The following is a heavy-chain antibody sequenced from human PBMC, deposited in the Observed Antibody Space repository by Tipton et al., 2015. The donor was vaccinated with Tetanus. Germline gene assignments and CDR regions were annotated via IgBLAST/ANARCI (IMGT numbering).Heavy chain of an antibody. V-gene: IGHV3-15*01. CDR1: GGSLSSNY. CDR2: IKRRADGGTT. J-gene: IGHJ4*02. Sequence: LTCTVSGGSLSSNYWTWIRQPAGKGLEWVGRIKRRADGGTTDYPAPVKGRFTISRDESENTLYLQMNSLKTEDTAMYYCTTLSTTVAHGGDYWGQGTLVTVSS. D-gene: IGHD4-23*01. CDR3: TTLSTTVAHGGDY.